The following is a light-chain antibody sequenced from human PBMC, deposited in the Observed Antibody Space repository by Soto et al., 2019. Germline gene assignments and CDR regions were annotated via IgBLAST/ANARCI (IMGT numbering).Light chain of an antibody. V-gene: IGKV3-20*01. CDR1: QTVSNTY. CDR2: GAS. Sequence: EIVLTQSPGTLSLSPGERATLSCRASQTVSNTYLAWYQQKPGQAPRLLIYGASSRATGIPDRFSGSGSGTEFTLTISRRQSEDFEVYYCQQYGSSPRTFGQGTKVDIK. CDR3: QQYGSSPRT. J-gene: IGKJ1*01.